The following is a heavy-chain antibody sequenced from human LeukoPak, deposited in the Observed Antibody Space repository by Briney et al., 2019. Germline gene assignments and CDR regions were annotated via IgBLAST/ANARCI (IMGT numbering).Heavy chain of an antibody. J-gene: IGHJ5*02. Sequence: PGGSLRLSCAASGFTVSSNHLTWVRQAPGKGLEWVSIHYNDGRTYYADSVKGRFTISRDDSKNTLYLQMNSLRAEDTAVYYCARSRLLRTSNSSGGFDPWGQGTLVTVSS. V-gene: IGHV3-66*01. CDR2: HYNDGRT. CDR1: GFTVSSNH. D-gene: IGHD6-19*01. CDR3: ARSRLLRTSNSSGGFDP.